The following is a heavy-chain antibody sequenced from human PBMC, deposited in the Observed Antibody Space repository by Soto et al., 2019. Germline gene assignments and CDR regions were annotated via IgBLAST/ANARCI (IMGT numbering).Heavy chain of an antibody. CDR3: ARDYLTDYYGSGSYYEMGY. Sequence: ASVKVSCKASGYTFTSYYLHWVRQAPGPGLEWMGIINPSGGSTSYAQKFQGRVTITRDSSASTAYMELSSLTSEDTAVYYCARDYLTDYYGSGSYYEMGYWGQGTLVTVSS. CDR1: GYTFTSYY. V-gene: IGHV1-46*01. J-gene: IGHJ4*02. D-gene: IGHD3-10*01. CDR2: INPSGGST.